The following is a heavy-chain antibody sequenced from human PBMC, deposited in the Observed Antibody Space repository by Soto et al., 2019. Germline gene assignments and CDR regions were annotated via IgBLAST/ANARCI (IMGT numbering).Heavy chain of an antibody. CDR2: ISAYNGNT. D-gene: IGHD3-10*01. Sequence: GASVKVSCKASGYTFTSYGISWVRQAPGQGLEWMGWISAYNGNTNYAQKLQGRVTMTTDTSTSTAYMELRSLRSDDTAVYYCARDGERHYYGSGSYCEFDYWGQGTLVTAPQ. CDR1: GYTFTSYG. J-gene: IGHJ4*02. V-gene: IGHV1-18*01. CDR3: ARDGERHYYGSGSYCEFDY.